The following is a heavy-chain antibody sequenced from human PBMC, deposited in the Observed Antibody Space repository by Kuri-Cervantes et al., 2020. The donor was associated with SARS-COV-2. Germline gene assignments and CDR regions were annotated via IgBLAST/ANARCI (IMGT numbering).Heavy chain of an antibody. CDR3: ARGPGLYSRKAYGMDV. CDR1: GFTFSYAW. V-gene: IGHV4-34*01. J-gene: IGHJ6*02. CDR2: INHSGST. D-gene: IGHD3-16*02. Sequence: ESLKISCAASGFTFSYAWMSWIRQPPGKGLEWIGEINHSGSTNYNPSLKSRVTISVDTSKNQFSLKLSSVTAADTAVYYCARGPGLYSRKAYGMDVWGQGTTVTVSS.